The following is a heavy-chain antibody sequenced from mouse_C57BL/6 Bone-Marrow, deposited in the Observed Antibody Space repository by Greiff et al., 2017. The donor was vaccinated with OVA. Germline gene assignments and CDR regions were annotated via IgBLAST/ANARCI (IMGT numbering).Heavy chain of an antibody. Sequence: EVQRVESGGGLVKPGGSLKLSCAASGFTFSSYAMSWVRQTPEKRLEWVATISDGGSYTYYPDNVKGRFTISRDNAKNNLYLQMSHLKSEDTAMYYCARGIYYGYDGFAYWGQGTLVTVSA. CDR1: GFTFSSYA. D-gene: IGHD2-2*01. CDR2: ISDGGSYT. CDR3: ARGIYYGYDGFAY. V-gene: IGHV5-4*01. J-gene: IGHJ3*01.